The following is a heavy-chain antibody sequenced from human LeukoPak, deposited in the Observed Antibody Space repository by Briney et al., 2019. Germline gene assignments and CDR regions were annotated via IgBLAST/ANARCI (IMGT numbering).Heavy chain of an antibody. J-gene: IGHJ3*02. Sequence: PSETLSLTCTVSGASISSYSWSWIRQPPGKGLEWIGNIYYRGSTNYNPSLTSRDTISVDMSKNQFSLKLSSVTAADTAVYYCAREGTMTTWNHSSDAFDIWGQGTMVNVSS. CDR2: IYYRGST. V-gene: IGHV4-59*01. CDR1: GASISSYS. D-gene: IGHD4-17*01. CDR3: AREGTMTTWNHSSDAFDI.